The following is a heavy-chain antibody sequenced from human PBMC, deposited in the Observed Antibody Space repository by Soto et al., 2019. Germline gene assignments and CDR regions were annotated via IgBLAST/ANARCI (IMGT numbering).Heavy chain of an antibody. Sequence: TSETLSLTCTVSGGSISSDSYYWGWIRQSPEKGLEWIASISYSGSTYYNPSLKSRVTISVDTSKNQFSLKLSSVTAADTAVYYCARHDYGGFGLWGQGTLVTVSS. CDR1: GGSISSDSYY. V-gene: IGHV4-39*01. D-gene: IGHD4-17*01. J-gene: IGHJ4*02. CDR3: ARHDYGGFGL. CDR2: ISYSGST.